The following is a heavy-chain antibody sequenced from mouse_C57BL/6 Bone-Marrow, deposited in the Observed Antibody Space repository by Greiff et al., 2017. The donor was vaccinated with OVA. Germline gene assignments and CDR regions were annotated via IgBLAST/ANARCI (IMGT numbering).Heavy chain of an antibody. CDR1: GFTFSSYA. V-gene: IGHV5-4*01. Sequence: EVQRVESGGGLVKPGGSLKLSCAASGFTFSSYAMSWVRQTPEKRLEWVATISDGGSYTYYPDNVKGRFTISRDNAKNNLYLQMSHLKSEDTAMYYCVYDYAAWFAYWGQGTLVTVSA. CDR3: VYDYAAWFAY. J-gene: IGHJ3*01. D-gene: IGHD2-4*01. CDR2: ISDGGSYT.